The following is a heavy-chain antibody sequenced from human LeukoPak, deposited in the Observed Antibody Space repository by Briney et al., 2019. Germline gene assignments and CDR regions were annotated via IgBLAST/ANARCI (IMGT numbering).Heavy chain of an antibody. CDR1: GYTFTSYG. Sequence: ASVKVSCKASGYTFTSYGISWVRQAPGQGLEWMGWISAYNGNTNYAQKLQGRVTMTTDTSTSTAYMELSSLRSEDTAVYYCATDGGGSSWYVAFDIWGQGTMVTVSS. CDR3: ATDGGGSSWYVAFDI. D-gene: IGHD6-13*01. CDR2: ISAYNGNT. J-gene: IGHJ3*02. V-gene: IGHV1-18*01.